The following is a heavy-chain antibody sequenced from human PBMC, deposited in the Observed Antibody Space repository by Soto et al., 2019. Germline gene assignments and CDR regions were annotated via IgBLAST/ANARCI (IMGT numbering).Heavy chain of an antibody. Sequence: EVQLLESGGGLVQPGGSLRLSCAASGFTFSSYAMSWVRQAPGKGLEWVSAISGSGGSTYYADSVKARFTISRDNSKNTLYLQMSSLRAEDTAVYYCAKVPRLTYWYFDLWGRVTLVTVSS. J-gene: IGHJ2*01. D-gene: IGHD3-16*01. V-gene: IGHV3-23*01. CDR1: GFTFSSYA. CDR3: AKVPRLTYWYFDL. CDR2: ISGSGGST.